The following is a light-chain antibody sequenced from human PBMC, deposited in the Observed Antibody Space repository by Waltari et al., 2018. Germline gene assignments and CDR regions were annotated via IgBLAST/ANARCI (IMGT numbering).Light chain of an antibody. J-gene: IGKJ5*01. CDR2: GAS. CDR1: QSVSSN. V-gene: IGKV3-15*01. CDR3: QQYNNWPPMT. Sequence: IVMTQSPATLSVSPGERATLSCRASQSVSSNLAWYQQKPGQAPRLLIYGASTRDTGIPARFSGSGSGTEFTLTISSLQSEDLALYYCQQYNNWPPMTFGQGTRLEIK.